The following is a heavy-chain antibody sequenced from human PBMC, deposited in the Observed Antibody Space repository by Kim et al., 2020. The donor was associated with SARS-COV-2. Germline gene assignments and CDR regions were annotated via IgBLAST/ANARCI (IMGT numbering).Heavy chain of an antibody. D-gene: IGHD4-17*01. V-gene: IGHV1-69*04. Sequence: SVKVSCKASGGTFSSYGISWVRQAPGQGLEWMGRIIPSLDVPNYAQEFQGRLTIIADTSTSTVYLDLGSLTSDNTAVYYCARDIYGDYNGFDYWGQGTLVTVSS. CDR1: GGTFSSYG. J-gene: IGHJ4*02. CDR2: IIPSLDVP. CDR3: ARDIYGDYNGFDY.